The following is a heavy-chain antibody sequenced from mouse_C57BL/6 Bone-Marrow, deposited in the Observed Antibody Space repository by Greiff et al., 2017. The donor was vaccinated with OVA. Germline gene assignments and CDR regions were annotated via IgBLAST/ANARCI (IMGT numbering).Heavy chain of an antibody. V-gene: IGHV14-2*01. CDR2: IDPEDGET. Sequence: VQLQQSGAELVKPGASVKLSCTASGFNIKDYYMHWVKQRTEQGLEWIGRIDPEDGETKYAPQFQGKATITADTSSNTAYLQLSSLTSEDTAVYYCARIYDGYYGYFDYWGQGTTLTVSS. J-gene: IGHJ2*01. D-gene: IGHD2-3*01. CDR3: ARIYDGYYGYFDY. CDR1: GFNIKDYY.